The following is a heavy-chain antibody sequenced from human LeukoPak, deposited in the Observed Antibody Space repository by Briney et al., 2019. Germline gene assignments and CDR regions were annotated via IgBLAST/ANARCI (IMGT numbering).Heavy chain of an antibody. J-gene: IGHJ4*02. CDR1: GFSLTTSGVG. D-gene: IGHD4-11*01. CDR3: AHITTVTCADY. CDR2: IYWDDDE. Sequence: ESGPTLVKPTQTLTLTCTFSGFSLTTSGVGVGWIRQPPGKALEWLALIYWDDDERYSPSLKSRLTITKDTSKNQVVLTITNMDPVDTATYYRAHITTVTCADYWGQGTLVTVSS. V-gene: IGHV2-5*02.